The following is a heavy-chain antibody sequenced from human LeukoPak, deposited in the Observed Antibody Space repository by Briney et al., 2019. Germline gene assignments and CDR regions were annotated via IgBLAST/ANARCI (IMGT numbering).Heavy chain of an antibody. J-gene: IGHJ6*03. Sequence: GGSLRLSCAASGLTFSDHFMDWVRQAPGKGLEWIGRTRNKRNGYTTEYAASVKGRFSTSRDDSKNTLFLQLNSLITDDAAVXXXXXXXXXXXXXXXAYYFYYMDVWGKGTTVIVSS. CDR2: TRNKRNGYTT. CDR3: XXXXXXXXXXXXAYYFYYMDV. V-gene: IGHV3-72*01. CDR1: GLTFSDHF.